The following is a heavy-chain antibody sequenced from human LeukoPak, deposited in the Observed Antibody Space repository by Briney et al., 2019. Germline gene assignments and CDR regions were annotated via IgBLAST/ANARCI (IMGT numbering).Heavy chain of an antibody. Sequence: GASVKVSCKASGYTFTGYYMHWVRQAPGQGLEWMGWINPNSGGTNYAQKFQGWVTMTRDTSISTAYMELSRLRSDDTAVYYCAVGGLLWFGEFHQPSFDYWGQATLVTVSS. CDR3: AVGGLLWFGEFHQPSFDY. CDR1: GYTFTGYY. V-gene: IGHV1-2*04. CDR2: INPNSGGT. D-gene: IGHD3-10*01. J-gene: IGHJ4*02.